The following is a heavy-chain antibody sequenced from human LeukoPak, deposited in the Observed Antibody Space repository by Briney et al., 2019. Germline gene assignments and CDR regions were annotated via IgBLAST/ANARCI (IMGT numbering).Heavy chain of an antibody. CDR1: GYTFTSYG. Sequence: ASVTVSCTASGYTFTSYGISWVRQAPGQGLEWMGWISAYNGNTNYAQKLQGRVTMTTDTSTSTAYMELRSLRSDDTAVYYCARDRGGEGYSYGTDFDYWGQGTLVTVSS. CDR3: ARDRGGEGYSYGTDFDY. V-gene: IGHV1-18*01. CDR2: ISAYNGNT. D-gene: IGHD5-18*01. J-gene: IGHJ4*02.